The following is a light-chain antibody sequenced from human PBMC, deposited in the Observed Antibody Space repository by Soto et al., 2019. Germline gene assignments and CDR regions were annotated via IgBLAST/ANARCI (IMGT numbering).Light chain of an antibody. Sequence: EIVMTQSPATLSVSPGERATLSCRASHSVRSNFAWYQQKPGQAPRLLIYGASTRATGIPARFSGSGSGTEFTLTISSLQSEDFAVYYCQQYNNWPAITFGQGTRMAIK. CDR2: GAS. V-gene: IGKV3D-15*01. CDR3: QQYNNWPAIT. J-gene: IGKJ5*01. CDR1: HSVRSN.